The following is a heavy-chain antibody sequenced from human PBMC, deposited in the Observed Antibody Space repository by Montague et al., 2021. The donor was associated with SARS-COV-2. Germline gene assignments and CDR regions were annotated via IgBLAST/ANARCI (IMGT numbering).Heavy chain of an antibody. CDR2: ISSSSSYM. J-gene: IGHJ4*02. Sequence: SLRLSCAASGFTFSSYSMNWVRQAPGKGLEWVSSISSSSSYMYYADSVKGRFTISRDNAKNSLYLQMNSLRAEDTAVYYCARETNWSYGSSFDYWGQGTLVTVSS. CDR3: ARETNWSYGSSFDY. CDR1: GFTFSSYS. V-gene: IGHV3-21*01. D-gene: IGHD1-26*01.